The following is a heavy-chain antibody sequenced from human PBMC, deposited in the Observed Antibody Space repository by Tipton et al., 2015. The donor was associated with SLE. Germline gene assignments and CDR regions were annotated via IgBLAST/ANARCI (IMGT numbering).Heavy chain of an antibody. J-gene: IGHJ4*02. Sequence: SLRLSCAASGFTFSSYSMNWVRQAPGKGLEWVSYISSSSSYTNYADSVKGRFTISRDNAKNSLYLQMNSLRAEDTAVYYCSSLSGYSSGPSTFDYWGQGTLVTGSS. V-gene: IGHV3-21*05. CDR2: ISSSSSYT. D-gene: IGHD6-19*01. CDR1: GFTFSSYS. CDR3: SSLSGYSSGPSTFDY.